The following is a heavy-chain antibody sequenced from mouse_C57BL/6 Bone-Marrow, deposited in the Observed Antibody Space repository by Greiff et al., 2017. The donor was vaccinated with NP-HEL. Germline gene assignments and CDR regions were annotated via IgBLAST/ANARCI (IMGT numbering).Heavy chain of an antibody. CDR2: SSSGGSYT. CDR1: GFTFSSYG. J-gene: IGHJ2*01. CDR3: ARHPFYY. V-gene: IGHV5-6*01. Sequence: EVQGVESGGDLVKPGGSLKLSCAASGFTFSSYGMSWVRQTPDKRLEWVATSSSGGSYTYYPDSVKGRFTISRDNAKNTLYLQMSSLKSEDTAMYYCARHPFYYWGQGTTLTVSS.